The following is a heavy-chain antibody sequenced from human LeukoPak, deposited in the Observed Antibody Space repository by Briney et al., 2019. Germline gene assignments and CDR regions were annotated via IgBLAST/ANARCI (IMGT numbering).Heavy chain of an antibody. J-gene: IGHJ5*02. CDR3: ARDPKAYYDFWSALTRFDP. D-gene: IGHD3-3*01. CDR2: IIPIFGTA. CDR1: GGTFISYA. V-gene: IGHV1-69*13. Sequence: GASVKVSCKASGGTFISYAISWVRQAPGQGLEWMGGIIPIFGTANYAQKFQGRVTITADESTSTAYMELSSLRSEDTAVYYCARDPKAYYDFWSALTRFDPWGQGTLVTVSS.